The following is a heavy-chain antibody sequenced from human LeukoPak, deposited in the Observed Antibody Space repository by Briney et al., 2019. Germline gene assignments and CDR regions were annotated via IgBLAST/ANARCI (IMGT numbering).Heavy chain of an antibody. CDR2: ISGSGVST. CDR1: GFTFNNYA. CDR3: ANLDITIFGVVIDY. J-gene: IGHJ4*02. Sequence: GGSLRLSCAASGFTFNNYAMSWVRQAPGKGLEWVSAISGSGVSTYYADSVKGRFTISRDNSKNTLYLQMNSLRAAYTAVYYCANLDITIFGVVIDYWGQGTLVTVSS. V-gene: IGHV3-23*01. D-gene: IGHD3-3*01.